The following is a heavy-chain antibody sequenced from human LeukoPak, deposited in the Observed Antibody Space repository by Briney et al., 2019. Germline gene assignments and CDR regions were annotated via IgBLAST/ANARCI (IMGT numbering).Heavy chain of an antibody. CDR1: GFTFSTYA. CDR2: ISGSGGST. D-gene: IGHD6-19*01. V-gene: IGHV3-23*01. CDR3: AKGGSSGWSYYFDY. J-gene: IGHJ4*02. Sequence: PGGSLRLSCAASGFTFSTYAMSWVRQAPGKGLEWVSTISGSGGSTHYADSVKDRFTISGDNSKNTLYLQMNSLRAEDTAVYYCAKGGSSGWSYYFDYWGQGTLVTVSS.